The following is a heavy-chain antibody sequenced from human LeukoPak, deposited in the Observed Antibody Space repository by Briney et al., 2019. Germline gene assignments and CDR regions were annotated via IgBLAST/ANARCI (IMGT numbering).Heavy chain of an antibody. J-gene: IGHJ4*02. V-gene: IGHV3-66*01. CDR2: IHSGGTI. CDR3: AFGRYPFDY. Sequence: GGSLRLSCEASGFTVSDYYMSWVRQAPGKGLEWVSLIHSGGTIYYTDSVKGRFTISRDNPKNTLYLQMNSLTIEDTAVYYCAFGRYPFDYWGQGTLVTVSS. D-gene: IGHD3-16*02. CDR1: GFTVSDYY.